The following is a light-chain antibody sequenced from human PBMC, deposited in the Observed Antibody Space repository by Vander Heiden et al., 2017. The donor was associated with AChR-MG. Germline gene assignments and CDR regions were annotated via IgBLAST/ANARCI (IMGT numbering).Light chain of an antibody. V-gene: IGKV3-15*01. CDR1: QSVSSN. J-gene: IGKJ1*01. Sequence: EIVMTQSPATLSVSPGERATLSCRASQSVSSNLARHQQKPGQAPRLLIYGASTRATGIPARFSGSGSGTAFTLTISSLQSEAFAVYYCQQDKNWARTFGQGTKVEIK. CDR3: QQDKNWART. CDR2: GAS.